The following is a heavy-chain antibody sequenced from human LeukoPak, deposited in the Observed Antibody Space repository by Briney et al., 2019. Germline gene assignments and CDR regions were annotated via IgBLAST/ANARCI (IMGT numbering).Heavy chain of an antibody. CDR3: ARRAVYYYYGMDV. CDR2: INPNSGGT. V-gene: IGHV1-2*02. Sequence: GASVKVSCKASGYTFTGYYIHWVRQAPGEGLEWMGWINPNSGGTNYAQKFQGRVTMTRDTSISTAYMEVSRLKSDDTAVYYCARRAVYYYYGMDVWGQGSTVTVSS. J-gene: IGHJ6*02. D-gene: IGHD6-25*01. CDR1: GYTFTGYY.